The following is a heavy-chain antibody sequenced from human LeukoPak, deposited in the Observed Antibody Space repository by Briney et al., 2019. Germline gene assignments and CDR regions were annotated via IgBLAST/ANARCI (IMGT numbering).Heavy chain of an antibody. J-gene: IGHJ4*02. V-gene: IGHV3-23*01. D-gene: IGHD6-19*01. CDR2: ISGSGGST. CDR3: AKARIAVAGLPRTDY. CDR1: GFTFSNYD. Sequence: PGGSLRLSCEASGFTFSNYDMIWVRQAPGKGLEWVSIISGSGGSTYYGDSVKGRFTISRDNSKNTLYLQMNSLRAEDTAVYYCAKARIAVAGLPRTDYWGQGTLVTVSS.